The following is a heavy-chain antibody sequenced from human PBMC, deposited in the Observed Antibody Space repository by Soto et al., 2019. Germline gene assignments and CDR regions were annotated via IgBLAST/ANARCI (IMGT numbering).Heavy chain of an antibody. V-gene: IGHV3-23*01. CDR3: AQDEVEQLVSAYFDY. CDR2: ISGSGGST. D-gene: IGHD6-6*01. J-gene: IGHJ4*02. Sequence: EVQLLESGGGLVQPGGSLRLSCAASGFTFSSYAMSWVRQAPGKGLEWVSAISGSGGSTYYADSVKGRFTISRDNSKNTLYLQMNNLRAEDTAVYYCAQDEVEQLVSAYFDYWGPGTLVTVSS. CDR1: GFTFSSYA.